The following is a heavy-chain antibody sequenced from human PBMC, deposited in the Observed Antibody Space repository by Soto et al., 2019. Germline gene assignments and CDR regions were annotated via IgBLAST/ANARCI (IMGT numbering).Heavy chain of an antibody. J-gene: IGHJ4*02. V-gene: IGHV4-31*03. CDR2: IYYSGST. CDR3: AREEMATSHFDY. Sequence: QVQLQESGPGLVKPSQTLSLTCTVSGGSISSGGYYWSWIRQHPGKGLGWIGYIYYSGSTYYNPSLKSRVTLSVDTSKNQFSLKLSSVTAADTAVYYCAREEMATSHFDYWGQGTLVTVSS. D-gene: IGHD5-12*01. CDR1: GGSISSGGYY.